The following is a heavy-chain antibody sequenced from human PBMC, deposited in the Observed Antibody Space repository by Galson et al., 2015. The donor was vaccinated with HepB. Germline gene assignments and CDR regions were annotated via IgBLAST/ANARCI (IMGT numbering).Heavy chain of an antibody. CDR3: ARGFQLWFGENDAFDI. CDR2: ISSSSSTI. Sequence: SLRLSCAASGFTFSSYSMNWVRQAPGKGLEWVSYISSSSSTIYYADSVKGRFTISRDNAKNSLYLQMNSLRDEDTAVYYCARGFQLWFGENDAFDIWGQGTMVTVSS. J-gene: IGHJ3*02. CDR1: GFTFSSYS. D-gene: IGHD3-10*01. V-gene: IGHV3-48*02.